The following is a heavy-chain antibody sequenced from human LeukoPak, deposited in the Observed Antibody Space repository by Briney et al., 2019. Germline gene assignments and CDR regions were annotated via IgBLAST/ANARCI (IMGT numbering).Heavy chain of an antibody. CDR2: IYYSGTT. CDR3: AREDPQTTVPEGMDV. V-gene: IGHV4-59*01. D-gene: IGHD4-17*01. CDR1: GASISYYY. J-gene: IGHJ6*02. Sequence: SETLSLTCTVSGASISYYYWRWIRQSPGKWLGWIAYIYYSGTTNYNPSLKSRVTISVDTSKNQFSLQLRSVTAADTAVYYCAREDPQTTVPEGMDVWGQGTTVTVSS.